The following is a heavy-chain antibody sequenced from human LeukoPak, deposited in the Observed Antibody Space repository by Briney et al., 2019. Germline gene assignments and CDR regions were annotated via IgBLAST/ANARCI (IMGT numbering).Heavy chain of an antibody. CDR3: AGTYYSDSRGYDY. CDR2: ISISSSYI. D-gene: IGHD3-22*01. J-gene: IGHJ4*02. Sequence: GGSLRLSCAASGFTFSSYSMNWVRQAPGKGLEWVSSISISSSYIYYADSVKGRFTISRDNAKNSLYLQMTSLRAEDTAVYYCAGTYYSDSRGYDYWGQGTLVTVSS. V-gene: IGHV3-21*01. CDR1: GFTFSSYS.